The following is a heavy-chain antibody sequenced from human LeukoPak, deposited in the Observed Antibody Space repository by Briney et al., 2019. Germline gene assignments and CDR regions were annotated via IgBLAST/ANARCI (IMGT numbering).Heavy chain of an antibody. CDR1: GGSISSGDYY. Sequence: SQTLSLTCTVSGGSISSGDYYWSWIRQPPGKGLEWIGYIYYSGSTYYNPSLKSRVTISVDTSKNQFSLKLSSVTAVDTAVYYCASIQIDLGAYFDYWGQGTLVTVSS. J-gene: IGHJ4*02. D-gene: IGHD3-3*01. CDR2: IYYSGST. V-gene: IGHV4-30-4*08. CDR3: ASIQIDLGAYFDY.